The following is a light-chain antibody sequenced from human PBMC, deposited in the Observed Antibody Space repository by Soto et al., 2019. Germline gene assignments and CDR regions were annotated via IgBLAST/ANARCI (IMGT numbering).Light chain of an antibody. J-gene: IGKJ5*01. CDR1: QSVSSSY. CDR3: QQYGGTHPIT. Sequence: EILLTQSPGTLSLSPGEGATLSCRASQSVSSSYLAWYQQKPGQAPRLLIYGASSRANGIPDRFSGSGSGTDFTLTLSRLEPEDFAVYYCQQYGGTHPITFGQGTRLEIK. CDR2: GAS. V-gene: IGKV3-20*01.